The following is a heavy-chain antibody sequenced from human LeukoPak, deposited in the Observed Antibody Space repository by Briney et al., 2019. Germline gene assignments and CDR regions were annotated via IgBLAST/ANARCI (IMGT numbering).Heavy chain of an antibody. J-gene: IGHJ4*02. D-gene: IGHD6-19*01. CDR2: ISSNGGRI. V-gene: IGHV3-64D*09. CDR3: VPIPVAGFFDY. Sequence: GGSLRLSCSASGFTFSSYAMHWVRQAPGKGLEYVSAISSNGGRIYYADSVKGRFTISRDNSKNTLYLRMSSLRAEDTAVYYCVPIPVAGFFDYWGQGTLVTVSS. CDR1: GFTFSSYA.